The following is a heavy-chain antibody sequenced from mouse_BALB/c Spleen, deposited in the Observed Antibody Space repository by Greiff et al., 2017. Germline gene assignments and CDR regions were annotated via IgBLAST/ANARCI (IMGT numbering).Heavy chain of an antibody. Sequence: EVKLVESGPGLVKPSQSLSLTCSVTGYSITSGYYWNWIRQFPGNKLEWMGYISYDGSNNYNPSLKNRISITRDTSKNQFFLKLNSVTTEDTATYYCARVGGYFDYWGQGTTLTVSS. J-gene: IGHJ2*01. V-gene: IGHV3-6*02. CDR2: ISYDGSN. CDR3: ARVGGYFDY. D-gene: IGHD4-1*01. CDR1: GYSITSGYY.